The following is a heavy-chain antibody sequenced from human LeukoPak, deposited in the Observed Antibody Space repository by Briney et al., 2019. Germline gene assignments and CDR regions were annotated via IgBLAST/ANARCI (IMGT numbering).Heavy chain of an antibody. D-gene: IGHD3-10*01. Sequence: ASVKLSCKASGYTFTGYYMHWVRQAPGQGLEWMGWINPNSGGTNYAQKLQGRVTMTRDTSISTAYMELSRLRSDDTAVYYCARGPWGHGSGSSGKKSHFDYWRQGTLLTVSS. CDR2: INPNSGGT. CDR1: GYTFTGYY. J-gene: IGHJ4*02. CDR3: ARGPWGHGSGSSGKKSHFDY. V-gene: IGHV1-2*02.